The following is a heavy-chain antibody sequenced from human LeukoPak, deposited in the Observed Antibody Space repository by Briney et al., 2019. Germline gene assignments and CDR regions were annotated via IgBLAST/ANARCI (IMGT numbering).Heavy chain of an antibody. Sequence: ASVKVSCKASGYTFTGYYMHWVRQAPGQGLEWMGGIIPIFGTANYAQKFQGRVTITTDESTSTAYMELSSLRSEDTAVYYCARLAARPRSLLAYDYWGQGTLVTVSS. J-gene: IGHJ4*02. D-gene: IGHD6-6*01. V-gene: IGHV1-69*05. CDR1: GYTFTGYY. CDR2: IIPIFGTA. CDR3: ARLAARPRSLLAYDY.